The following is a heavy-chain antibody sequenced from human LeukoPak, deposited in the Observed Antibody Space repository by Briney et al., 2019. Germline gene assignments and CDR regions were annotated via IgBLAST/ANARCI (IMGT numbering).Heavy chain of an antibody. CDR1: GFRFNSYA. CDR2: ISYDGSTK. J-gene: IGHJ3*02. CDR3: VRDVMRDDGFNI. D-gene: IGHD2-21*01. Sequence: QPGGSLRLSCAASGFRFNSYAMLCVRQAPGKGLAWVAVISYDGSTKNHADSVKGRFTISRDNSKNTLYLEMNSLRAEDTAVYYGVRDVMRDDGFNIWGQGTMVTVSS. V-gene: IGHV3-30*04.